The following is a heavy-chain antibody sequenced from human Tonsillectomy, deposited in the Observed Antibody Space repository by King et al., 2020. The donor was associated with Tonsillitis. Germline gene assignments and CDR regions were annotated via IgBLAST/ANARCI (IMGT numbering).Heavy chain of an antibody. D-gene: IGHD5-24*01. V-gene: IGHV3-30*18. CDR3: AKGAGSRDGYDFFFDY. Sequence: VQLVESGGGVVQPGRSLRLSCVASGFTFSSYDMHWVRQAPGKGLEWVAVISYDVVTKYYADSVKGRFTISRDSSKNTVDLQMNSLRVEDTAVYYCAKGAGSRDGYDFFFDYWGQGDLVTVSS. CDR2: ISYDVVTK. CDR1: GFTFSSYD. J-gene: IGHJ4*02.